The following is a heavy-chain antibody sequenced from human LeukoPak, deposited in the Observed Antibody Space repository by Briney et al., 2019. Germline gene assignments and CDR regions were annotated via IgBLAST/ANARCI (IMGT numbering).Heavy chain of an antibody. Sequence: PSETLSLTCTVSGGSISSSSYYWGWIRQPPGKGLEWIGSIFYSGSTYYNPSLKSRVTISVDTSKNQFSLRLNSVTAADTAMYYCVKSGGYGLIDYWGQGTLVTVSS. CDR2: IFYSGST. V-gene: IGHV4-39*01. CDR3: VKSGGYGLIDY. D-gene: IGHD1-26*01. J-gene: IGHJ4*02. CDR1: GGSISSSSYY.